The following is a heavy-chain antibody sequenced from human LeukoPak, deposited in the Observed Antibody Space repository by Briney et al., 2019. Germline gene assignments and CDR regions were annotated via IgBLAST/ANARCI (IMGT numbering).Heavy chain of an antibody. D-gene: IGHD2-8*02. Sequence: GGSLRLSCAASGFTFSNYGIHWVRQAPGKGLEWVTFIQTDGNPKYYADSVRGRFTISRDNSKNTVSLQMNSLRAEDTAVYYXAXEEXSLVLGGLGYWGQGTLVTVSS. J-gene: IGHJ4*02. CDR3: AXEEXSLVLGGLGY. CDR1: GFTFSNYG. CDR2: IQTDGNPK. V-gene: IGHV3-30*02.